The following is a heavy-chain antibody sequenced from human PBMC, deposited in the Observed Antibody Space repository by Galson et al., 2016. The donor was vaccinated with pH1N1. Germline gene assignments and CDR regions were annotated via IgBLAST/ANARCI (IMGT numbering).Heavy chain of an antibody. D-gene: IGHD3-3*01. CDR1: GDSVSSSSDT. CDR3: AREVWLRRGYYIDH. CDR2: IYHRSKWYY. J-gene: IGHJ4*02. V-gene: IGHV6-1*01. Sequence: CAISGDSVSSSSDTWNWIRQSPRRGLEWLGRIYHRSKWYYEYAPSLQGRLRISPDTSSNQMSLHLNSVTLDDAAVYYCAREVWLRRGYYIDHWGQGSLVTVTT.